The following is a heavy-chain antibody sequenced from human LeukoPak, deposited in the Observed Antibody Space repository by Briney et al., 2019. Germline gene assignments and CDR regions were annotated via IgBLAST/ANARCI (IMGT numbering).Heavy chain of an antibody. Sequence: ASVKVSCKASGYTFTSYGISWVRQAPGQGLEWMGWISAYNGNTNYAQKLQGRVTMTTDTSTSTAYMELRSLRSDDTAIYYCATTTKVGVTDIWGQGTMVTVSS. J-gene: IGHJ3*02. CDR2: ISAYNGNT. CDR1: GYTFTSYG. D-gene: IGHD1-26*01. CDR3: ATTTKVGVTDI. V-gene: IGHV1-18*01.